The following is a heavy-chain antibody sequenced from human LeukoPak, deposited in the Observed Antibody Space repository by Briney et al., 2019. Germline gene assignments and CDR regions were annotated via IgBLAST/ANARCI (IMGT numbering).Heavy chain of an antibody. J-gene: IGHJ4*02. CDR1: GYTFASYY. D-gene: IGHD1-26*01. CDR2: INPSGGST. V-gene: IGHV1-46*01. CDR3: ARGPQVGAIEKKHGWWLFDY. Sequence: ASVKVSCKASGYTFASYYMHWVRQAPGQGLEWMGIINPSGGSTSYAQKFQGRVTMTRDMSTSTVYMELSSLRSEDTAVYYCARGPQVGAIEKKHGWWLFDYWGQGTLVTVSS.